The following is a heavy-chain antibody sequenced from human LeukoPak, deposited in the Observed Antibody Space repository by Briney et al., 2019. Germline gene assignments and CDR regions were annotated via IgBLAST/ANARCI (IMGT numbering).Heavy chain of an antibody. CDR3: ARYCSGGSCYDAFDI. D-gene: IGHD2-15*01. V-gene: IGHV4-4*02. Sequence: SGTLSLTCAVSGGSISSSNWWSWVRQPPGKGLEWIGEIYHSGSTNYNPSLKSRVTISVDTSKNQFSLKLSSVTAADTAVYYCARYCSGGSCYDAFDIWGQGTMVTVSS. CDR2: IYHSGST. CDR1: GGSISSSNW. J-gene: IGHJ3*02.